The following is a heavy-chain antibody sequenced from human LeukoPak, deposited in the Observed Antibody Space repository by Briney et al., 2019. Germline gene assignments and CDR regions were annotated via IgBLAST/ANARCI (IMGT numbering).Heavy chain of an antibody. Sequence: ASVKVSCKASGYTFTSYYMHWVRQAPGQGLEWMGIINPSGGSTSYAQKFQGRVTMTTDTSTSTAYMELRSLRSDDTAAYYCAGDHLSIAAACYDYWGQGTLVTVSS. CDR3: AGDHLSIAAACYDY. J-gene: IGHJ4*02. V-gene: IGHV1-46*01. CDR2: INPSGGST. D-gene: IGHD6-13*01. CDR1: GYTFTSYY.